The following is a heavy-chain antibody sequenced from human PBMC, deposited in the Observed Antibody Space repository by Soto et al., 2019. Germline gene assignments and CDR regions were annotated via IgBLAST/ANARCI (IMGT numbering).Heavy chain of an antibody. CDR1: GFTFDDYA. Sequence: PGGSLRLSCAASGFTFDDYAMHWVRQAPGKGLEWVSGISWNSGSIGYADSVKGRFTISRDNAKNSLYLQMNSLRAEDTALYYCAKWSGDYVTNDAFDIWGQGTMVTVSS. J-gene: IGHJ3*02. CDR2: ISWNSGSI. V-gene: IGHV3-9*01. CDR3: AKWSGDYVTNDAFDI. D-gene: IGHD2-21*02.